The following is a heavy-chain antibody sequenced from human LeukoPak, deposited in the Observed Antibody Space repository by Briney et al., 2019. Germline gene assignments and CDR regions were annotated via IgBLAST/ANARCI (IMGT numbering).Heavy chain of an antibody. CDR2: INHSGST. CDR1: GGSFSGYY. D-gene: IGHD2-2*01. CDR3: ARGRSGSSNF. J-gene: IGHJ4*02. V-gene: IGHV4-34*01. Sequence: SETLSLTCAVYGGSFSGYYWSWIRQPPGKGLEWIGEINHSGSTNYNPSLKSRVTISVDTSKNQFSLKLSSVTAADTAVYYCARGRSGSSNFWGQRTLVTFSS.